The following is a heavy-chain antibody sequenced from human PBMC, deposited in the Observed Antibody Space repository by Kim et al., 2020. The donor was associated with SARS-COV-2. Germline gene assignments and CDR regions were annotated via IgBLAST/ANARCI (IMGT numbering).Heavy chain of an antibody. CDR3: AREGHEGGYLT. V-gene: IGHV1-3*01. Sequence: ASVKVSCNASGYTFTNYAIHWVRQAPGQRFEWMGWINAGNGNTRYSQKLQGRVTITRDTSASAAYMELSSLRSEDTAVYHCAREGHEGGYLTWGQGTMVTVSS. J-gene: IGHJ3*01. CDR1: GYTFTNYA. CDR2: INAGNGNT. D-gene: IGHD3-22*01.